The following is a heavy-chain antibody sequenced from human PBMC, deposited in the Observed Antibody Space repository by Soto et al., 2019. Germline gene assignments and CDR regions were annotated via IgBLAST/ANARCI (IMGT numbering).Heavy chain of an antibody. V-gene: IGHV1-8*01. J-gene: IGHJ4*02. Sequence: QVQLVQSGAELKKPGASVKVSCKASGYTFSNYDMNWVRQATGQGPEWIGWVNPNNGDTGYAQKFQGRVTLTTDISTTTACMELTSLRSEDTDIYYCAKASRKGSAIDFDYWGQGTLINVSS. CDR1: GYTFSNYD. CDR2: VNPNNGDT. D-gene: IGHD3-10*01. CDR3: AKASRKGSAIDFDY.